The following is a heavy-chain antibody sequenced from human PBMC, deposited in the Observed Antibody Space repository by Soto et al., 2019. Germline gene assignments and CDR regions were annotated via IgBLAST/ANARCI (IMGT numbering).Heavy chain of an antibody. J-gene: IGHJ4*02. D-gene: IGHD3-9*01. CDR2: IYYSGST. CDR1: GGSISSGGYY. CDR3: ARARSLRYFDWFSLDY. V-gene: IGHV4-31*03. Sequence: QVQLQESGPGLVKPSQTLSLTCTVSGGSISSGGYYWSWIRQHPGKGLEWIGYIYYSGSTYYNPSLKSRVTLSVDTSKTQFSLKLSSVTAADTAVYSCARARSLRYFDWFSLDYWGQGTLVTVSS.